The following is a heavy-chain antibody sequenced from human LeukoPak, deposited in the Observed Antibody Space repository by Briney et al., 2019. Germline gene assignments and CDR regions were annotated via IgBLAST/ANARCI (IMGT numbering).Heavy chain of an antibody. J-gene: IGHJ4*02. CDR3: AKGSNGDYDI. V-gene: IGHV3-23*01. D-gene: IGHD4-17*01. CDR2: IGKSQ. CDR1: QFSLGTFV. Sequence: PGESLRLSCAPSQFSLGTFVMSWVRQAPGKGLEWVATIGKSQYYADSVKGRFTISKDNSKNMMWLQMDSLGVDDTAIYYCAKGSNGDYDIWGQGTLVTVSS.